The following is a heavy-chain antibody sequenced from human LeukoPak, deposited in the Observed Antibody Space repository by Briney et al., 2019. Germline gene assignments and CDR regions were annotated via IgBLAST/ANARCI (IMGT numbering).Heavy chain of an antibody. D-gene: IGHD2-21*01. Sequence: GGSLRLSCAASGFSFSSHWVHWVRQAPGKGLVWVSRISGDGSYTSNVDSVKGRFTISRDNVNNMLYLHVNSLRAEDTAVYYCASFGISWRSSYWGQGTLVTVSS. V-gene: IGHV3-74*01. CDR2: ISGDGSYT. CDR3: ASFGISWRSSY. CDR1: GFSFSSHW. J-gene: IGHJ4*02.